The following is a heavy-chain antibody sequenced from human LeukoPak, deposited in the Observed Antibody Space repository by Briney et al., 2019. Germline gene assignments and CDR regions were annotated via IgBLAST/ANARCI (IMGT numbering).Heavy chain of an antibody. CDR1: GGSISRGSYF. V-gene: IGHV4-31*03. D-gene: IGHD3-10*01. CDR2: MYYSGSP. J-gene: IGHJ4*02. Sequence: SQTLSLTCTVSGGSISRGSYFWSWIRQHPGRGLEWIGYMYYSGSPYYNPSLKSRLNMSVDTSKNQFSLTLSSVTAADTAVYYCARGSGVESLFDYWGQGTLVTVSS. CDR3: ARGSGVESLFDY.